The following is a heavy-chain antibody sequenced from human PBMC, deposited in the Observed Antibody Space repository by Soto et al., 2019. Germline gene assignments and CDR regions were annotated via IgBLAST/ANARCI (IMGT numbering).Heavy chain of an antibody. CDR2: IYYSGST. D-gene: IGHD3-22*01. CDR1: GGSISSYY. J-gene: IGHJ4*02. V-gene: IGHV4-59*01. Sequence: PSETLSLTCTVSGGSISSYYWSWIRQPPGKGLEWIGYIYYSGSTNYNPSLKSRVTISVDTSKNQFSLKLSSVTAADTAVYYCARGYPSHYYDSSAYFDYWGQGTLVTVSS. CDR3: ARGYPSHYYDSSAYFDY.